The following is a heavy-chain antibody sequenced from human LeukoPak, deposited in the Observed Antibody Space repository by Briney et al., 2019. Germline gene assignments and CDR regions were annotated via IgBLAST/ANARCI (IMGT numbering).Heavy chain of an antibody. V-gene: IGHV1-8*01. D-gene: IGHD6-6*01. CDR3: ARTGGGGSIAARLHYYYMDV. CDR2: MNPKTGNT. J-gene: IGHJ6*03. CDR1: GYTFTNFD. Sequence: ASVKVSCKASGYTFTNFDINWVRQATGQGLEWMGWMNPKTGNTGSAQKFQGRVTMTTDTSTSTAYMELRSLRSDDTAVYYCARTGGGGSIAARLHYYYMDVWGKGTTVTVSS.